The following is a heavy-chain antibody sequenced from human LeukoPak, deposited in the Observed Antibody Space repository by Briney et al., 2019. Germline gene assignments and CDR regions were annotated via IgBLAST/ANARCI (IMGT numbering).Heavy chain of an antibody. V-gene: IGHV4-4*07. CDR1: GYSISSGYY. Sequence: SETLSLTCTVSGYSISSGYYWSWIRQPAGKGLEWIGRIYTSGSTNYNPSLKSRVTMSVDTSKNQFSLKLSSVTAADTTVYYCARELYYFDYWGQGTLVTVSS. CDR3: ARELYYFDY. CDR2: IYTSGST. J-gene: IGHJ4*02.